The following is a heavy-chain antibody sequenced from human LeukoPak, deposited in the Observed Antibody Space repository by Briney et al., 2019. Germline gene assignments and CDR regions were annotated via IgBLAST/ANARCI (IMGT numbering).Heavy chain of an antibody. D-gene: IGHD3-22*01. CDR3: ARDRYYYDSSGYYYLDY. CDR1: GGSISSYY. V-gene: IGHV4-4*07. CDR2: IYTSGST. Sequence: SETLSLTCTVSGGSISSYYWSWIRQPAGKGLEWIGRIYTSGSTNYNPSLKSRVTMSVDTSKNQFSLKLSSVTAADTAVYYCARDRYYYDSSGYYYLDYWGQGTLVTVSS. J-gene: IGHJ4*02.